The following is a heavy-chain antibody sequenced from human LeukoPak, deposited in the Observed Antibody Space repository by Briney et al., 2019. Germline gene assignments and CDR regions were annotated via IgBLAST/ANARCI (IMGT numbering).Heavy chain of an antibody. CDR2: IIPIFGTA. D-gene: IGHD6-13*01. CDR3: ARQRTNSWYDQATFNYMDV. J-gene: IGHJ6*03. Sequence: SVKVSCKASGGTFSSYAISWVRQAPGQGLEWMGGIIPIFGTANYAQKFQGRVTITADESTSTAYMELSSLRSEDTAVYYCARQRTNSWYDQATFNYMDVWGKGTTVTVSS. V-gene: IGHV1-69*13. CDR1: GGTFSSYA.